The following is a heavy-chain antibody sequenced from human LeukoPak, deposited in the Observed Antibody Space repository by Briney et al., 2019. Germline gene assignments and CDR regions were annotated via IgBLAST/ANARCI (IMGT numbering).Heavy chain of an antibody. Sequence: SETLSLTGTVSGGSISNYYRGWIRQHPGKGLEWIGSISYSGSTNYNPSLKRRVTISVDTPKNQLPLQLGSLPAADTAVYYCARAPFYDSGSYYNVRPWFDPWGQGTLVTVSS. CDR1: GGSISNYY. V-gene: IGHV4-59*01. CDR2: ISYSGST. D-gene: IGHD3-10*01. J-gene: IGHJ5*02. CDR3: ARAPFYDSGSYYNVRPWFDP.